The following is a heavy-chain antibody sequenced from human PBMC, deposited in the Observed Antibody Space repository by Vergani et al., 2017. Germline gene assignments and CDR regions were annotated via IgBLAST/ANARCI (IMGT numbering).Heavy chain of an antibody. CDR1: GITFWKFG. J-gene: IGHJ4*02. D-gene: IGHD4-11*01. CDR3: ARDLSYSTAWPFFDS. V-gene: IGHV3-9*01. Sequence: EVDLVESGGGLAQPGGSLRLSCEASGITFWKFGMHWVRQGPGKGLEWVSGISWNSGAVDYADSVRGRFTISRDSSKTLYLQMDSLRVEDTAMYFCARDLSYSTAWPFFDSRGQRTLVTVSS. CDR2: ISWNSGAV.